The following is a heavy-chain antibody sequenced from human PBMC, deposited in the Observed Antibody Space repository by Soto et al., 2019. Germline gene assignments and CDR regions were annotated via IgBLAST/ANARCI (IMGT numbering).Heavy chain of an antibody. CDR1: GGSISSGGYY. CDR3: ARSVTP. V-gene: IGHV4-31*03. J-gene: IGHJ5*02. D-gene: IGHD3-10*01. CDR2: IYYSGST. Sequence: QVQLQESGPGLVKPSQTLSLTCTVSGGSISSGGYYWNWIRQHPGKGLEWIGYIYYSGSTYYNPSLXSXXTISVDTSKHQCSLKLTSVTAADTAVYYCARSVTPWGQGTLVTVSS.